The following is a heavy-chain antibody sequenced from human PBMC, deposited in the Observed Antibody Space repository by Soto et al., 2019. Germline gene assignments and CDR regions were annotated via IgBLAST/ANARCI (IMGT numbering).Heavy chain of an antibody. J-gene: IGHJ6*02. CDR1: GYSFTSYW. CDR3: ATYSSSWYGLHYYYGMDV. Sequence: GESLKISCKGSGYSFTSYWISWVRQMPGKGLEWMGRIDPSDSYTNYSPSFQGHVTISADKSISTAYLQWSSLKASDTAMYYCATYSSSWYGLHYYYGMDVWGPGTTVTVSS. D-gene: IGHD6-13*01. CDR2: IDPSDSYT. V-gene: IGHV5-10-1*01.